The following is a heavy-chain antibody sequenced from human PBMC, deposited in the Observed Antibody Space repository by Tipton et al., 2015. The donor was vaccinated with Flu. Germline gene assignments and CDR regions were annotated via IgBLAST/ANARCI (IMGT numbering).Heavy chain of an antibody. J-gene: IGHJ5*02. Sequence: TLSLTCTVSGGFFSSYYWNWVRQPPGKGLEWIGYIYNKQYTKYNPSLKSRVTIAINTSKNQFSLKVFSVTAADTAVYYCARRDYSNYVSDPKNWFDPWGQGILVTVSS. CDR1: GGFFSSYY. D-gene: IGHD4-11*01. CDR2: IYNKQYT. V-gene: IGHV4-4*09. CDR3: ARRDYSNYVSDPKNWFDP.